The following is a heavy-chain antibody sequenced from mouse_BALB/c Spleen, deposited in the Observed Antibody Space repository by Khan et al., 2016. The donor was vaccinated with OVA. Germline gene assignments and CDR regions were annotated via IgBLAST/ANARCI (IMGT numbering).Heavy chain of an antibody. D-gene: IGHD1-3*01. CDR1: GFSLTSYG. V-gene: IGHV2-9*02. CDR3: ARPGDI. CDR2: IWAGGST. Sequence: VELVESGPGLVAPSQSLSITYTVSGFSLTSYGVHWVRQPPGKGLEWLGVIWAGGSTHYNSALISRLIISKYNSKSQVFLKMNSLQTDDTAKYYCARPGDIWGQGTTLTVSS. J-gene: IGHJ2*01.